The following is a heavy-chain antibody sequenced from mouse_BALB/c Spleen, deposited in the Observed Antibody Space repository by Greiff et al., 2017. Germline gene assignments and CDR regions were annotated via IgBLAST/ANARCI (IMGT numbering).Heavy chain of an antibody. J-gene: IGHJ3*01. D-gene: IGHD2-4*01. V-gene: IGHV1-5*01. CDR3: TRAMITGAD. CDR1: GYTFNSYW. Sequence: EVKLMESGTVLARPGASVKMSCKASGYTFNSYWMHWVKQRPGQGLEWVGAIYPGNSDTSYNQKYKGKAKLTAVTSTSTAYMELSSLTNEDSAVYCCTRAMITGADWGQGTLVTVSA. CDR2: IYPGNSDT.